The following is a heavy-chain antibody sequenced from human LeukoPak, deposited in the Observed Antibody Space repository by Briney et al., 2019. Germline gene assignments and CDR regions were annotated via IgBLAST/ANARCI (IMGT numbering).Heavy chain of an antibody. J-gene: IGHJ5*02. CDR2: ISSSSSTI. CDR1: GFTFSSYS. CDR3: AREGGARGGDGIDP. V-gene: IGHV3-48*04. Sequence: TGGSLRLSCAASGFTFSSYSMNWVRQAPGKGLEWVSYISSSSSTIYYADSVKGRFTISRDNAKNSLYLQMNSLRAEDTAVYYCAREGGARGGDGIDPWGQGTLVTVSS. D-gene: IGHD2-21*02.